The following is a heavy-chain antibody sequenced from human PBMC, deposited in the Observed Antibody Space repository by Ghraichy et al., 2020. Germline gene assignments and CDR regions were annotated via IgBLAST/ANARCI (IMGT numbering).Heavy chain of an antibody. D-gene: IGHD2-2*01. Sequence: TLSLTCTVSGASISSGAYYWSWVRQHPGKGLEWVGFIYDTVNTRYNRSLKSRVTISLDTSKNQISLKLNSVTAADTAIYYCSRSPSVAYCSTTSCYSTFDIWDQGTMVTVSS. CDR3: SRSPSVAYCSTTSCYSTFDI. CDR1: GASISSGAYY. CDR2: IYDTVNT. V-gene: IGHV4-31*03. J-gene: IGHJ3*02.